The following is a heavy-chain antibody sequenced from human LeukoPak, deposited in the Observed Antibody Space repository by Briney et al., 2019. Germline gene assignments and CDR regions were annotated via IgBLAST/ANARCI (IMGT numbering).Heavy chain of an antibody. CDR1: GYTYPSYF. V-gene: IGHV1-46*01. J-gene: IGHJ4*02. D-gene: IGHD6-6*01. CDR3: ARTAARRFDY. Sequence: ASVKVSCKASGYTYPSYFMHWVRQAPGQGLEWMGIINPTGGSTTYAQKFQGRVTMTRDTSTSTVYMELSSLRSDDTAVYYCARTAARRFDYWGQGTLVTVSS. CDR2: INPTGGST.